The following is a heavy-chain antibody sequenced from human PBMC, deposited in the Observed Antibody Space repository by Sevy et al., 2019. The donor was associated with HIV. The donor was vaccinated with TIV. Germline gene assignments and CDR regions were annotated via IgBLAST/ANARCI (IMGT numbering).Heavy chain of an antibody. CDR1: GFDFSTYD. V-gene: IGHV3-33*03. Sequence: GGSLRLSCAASGFDFSTYDMHWVRQAPGKGLEWVAFISFDGSDKWYGDSVKGRFTISRDNSKNTLYVQMNTLRDEDTAVYYCAKRERSYYDSSGNYDAFDVWGQGTMVTVSS. CDR2: ISFDGSDK. D-gene: IGHD3-22*01. CDR3: AKRERSYYDSSGNYDAFDV. J-gene: IGHJ3*01.